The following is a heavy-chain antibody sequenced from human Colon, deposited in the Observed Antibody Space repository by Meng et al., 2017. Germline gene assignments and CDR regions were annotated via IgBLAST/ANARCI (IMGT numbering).Heavy chain of an antibody. CDR2: IYYSGST. V-gene: IGHV4-39*07. CDR1: GGSISSSSYY. J-gene: IGHJ6*02. CDR3: ARDPHRGV. Sequence: SETLSLTCTVSGGSISSSSYYWGWIRQPPGKGLEWIGSIYYSGSTYYNPSLKSRVTISVDTSKNQFSLKLSSVTAADTAVYYCARDPHRGVWGQGPTVTVSS.